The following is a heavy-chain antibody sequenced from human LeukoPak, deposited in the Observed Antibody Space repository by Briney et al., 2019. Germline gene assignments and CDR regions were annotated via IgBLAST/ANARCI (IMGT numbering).Heavy chain of an antibody. Sequence: GGSLRLSCAASGFTFSSYAMSWVRQAPGKGLEWVSAISGSGGSTYYADSVKGRFTISRDNSKNTLYLQMNSLRAEDTAVYYCAKAFYYGSGSYYDDYWGQGTLVTVSS. CDR3: AKAFYYGSGSYYDDY. V-gene: IGHV3-23*01. D-gene: IGHD3-10*01. CDR1: GFTFSSYA. CDR2: ISGSGGST. J-gene: IGHJ4*02.